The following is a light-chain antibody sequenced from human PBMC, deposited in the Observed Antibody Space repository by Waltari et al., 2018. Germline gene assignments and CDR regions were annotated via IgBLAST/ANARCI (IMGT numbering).Light chain of an antibody. J-gene: IGLJ2*01. Sequence: QLVLTQSPSASASLGASVKLTCTLTSEHSTYDIAWHQHQPQKGPRYLMNVNNDGSHIKGDGIPDRFAGSSSGAERYLTISSLQSGDEADYYCQTWGTDTYVVFGGGTKLTVL. CDR2: VNNDGSH. V-gene: IGLV4-69*02. CDR1: SEHSTYD. CDR3: QTWGTDTYVV.